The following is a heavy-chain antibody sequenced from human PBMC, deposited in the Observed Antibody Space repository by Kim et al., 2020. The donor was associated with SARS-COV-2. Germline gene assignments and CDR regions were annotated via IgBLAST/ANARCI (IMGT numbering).Heavy chain of an antibody. CDR2: IYYSGST. V-gene: IGHV4-39*01. Sequence: SETLSLTCTVSGGSISSSSYYWGWIRQPPGKGLEWIGSIYYSGSTYYNPSLKSRVTISVDTSKNQFSLKLSSVTAADTAVYYCARHGLHYYDSSGYLDYWGQGTLVTVSS. J-gene: IGHJ4*02. CDR3: ARHGLHYYDSSGYLDY. D-gene: IGHD3-22*01. CDR1: GGSISSSSYY.